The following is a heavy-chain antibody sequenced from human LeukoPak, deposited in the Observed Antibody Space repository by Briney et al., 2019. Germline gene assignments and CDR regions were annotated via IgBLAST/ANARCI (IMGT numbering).Heavy chain of an antibody. Sequence: GGSLRLSCSASGFSLSDYGMSWVRQAPGKGLEWVSYITMNSVRLYADSMKGRFTISRDNDENSVYLQMNSLRDEDTAMYYCTRGRYQFLGPNDYWGQGSLVTVSS. CDR3: TRGRYQFLGPNDY. J-gene: IGHJ4*02. CDR2: ITMNSVR. CDR1: GFSLSDYG. D-gene: IGHD2-2*01. V-gene: IGHV3-48*02.